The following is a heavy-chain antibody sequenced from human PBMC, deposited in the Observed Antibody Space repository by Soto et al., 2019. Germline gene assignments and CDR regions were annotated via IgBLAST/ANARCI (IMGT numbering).Heavy chain of an antibody. D-gene: IGHD6-13*01. CDR1: GFTLSNYG. V-gene: IGHV3-30*18. J-gene: IGHJ4*02. CDR3: AKAGYSSSWYSSRVGYFDY. CDR2: ISYDGSSK. Sequence: GGSLSLSCAASGFTLSNYGMHWVRQAPGKGLEWVAVISYDGSSKYYADSVKGRFTISRDNSKNTLYLQMNSLRAEDTAVYWCAKAGYSSSWYSSRVGYFDYWAQGTLVTVSS.